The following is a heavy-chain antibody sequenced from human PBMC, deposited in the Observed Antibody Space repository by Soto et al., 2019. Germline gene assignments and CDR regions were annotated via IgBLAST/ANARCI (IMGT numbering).Heavy chain of an antibody. CDR3: AKWNGYGDH. V-gene: IGHV3-23*01. CDR1: GFSLSTYG. J-gene: IGHJ4*02. Sequence: EVQLLESGGGLVQPGGSLRLSCTASGFSLSTYGVTWVRQAPGKGLEWVSGVSGGSGTTHYADSVKGRFTITTDNSENTAYLQMNSLRVADTAVYYCAKWNGYGDHWGQGTLVTVS. CDR2: VSGGSGTT. D-gene: IGHD1-1*01.